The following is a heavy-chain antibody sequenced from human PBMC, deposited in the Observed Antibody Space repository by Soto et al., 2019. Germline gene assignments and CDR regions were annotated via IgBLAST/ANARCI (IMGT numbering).Heavy chain of an antibody. D-gene: IGHD2-15*01. Sequence: GASVKVSCKDSGGTFSSYAIRWVRQAPGQGLEWMGGIIPIFGTANYAQKFQGRVTITADESTSTAYMELSSLRSEDTAVYYCARGRGSGGSCSKCMDVWGQGTTVTVSS. CDR3: ARGRGSGGSCSKCMDV. CDR2: IIPIFGTA. CDR1: GGTFSSYA. J-gene: IGHJ6*02. V-gene: IGHV1-69*13.